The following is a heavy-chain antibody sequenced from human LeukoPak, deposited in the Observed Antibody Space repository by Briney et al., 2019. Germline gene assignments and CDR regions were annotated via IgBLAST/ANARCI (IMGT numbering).Heavy chain of an antibody. D-gene: IGHD6-13*01. CDR3: ARDSGGRYSSSWYIVDY. CDR2: IYSGGST. J-gene: IGHJ4*02. Sequence: GGSLRLSCAASGSTVSSNYMSWVRQAPGKGLEWVSVIYSGGSTYYADSVKGRFTISRDNSKNTLYLQMNSLRAEDTAVYYCARDSGGRYSSSWYIVDYWGQGTLVTVSS. CDR1: GSTVSSNY. V-gene: IGHV3-66*01.